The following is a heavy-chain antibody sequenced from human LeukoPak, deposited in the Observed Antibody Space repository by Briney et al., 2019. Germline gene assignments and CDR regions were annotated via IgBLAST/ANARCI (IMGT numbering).Heavy chain of an antibody. J-gene: IGHJ4*02. D-gene: IGHD1-26*01. CDR3: ARELLSIVGSTGFDY. CDR1: GYTFTSYY. V-gene: IGHV1-46*01. Sequence: GASVKVSCKASGYTFTSYYMHWVRQAPGQGLEWMGIINPSGGSTSYAQKFQGRVTMTRDTSASTVYMELSSLRSEDTAVYYCARELLSIVGSTGFDYWGQGTLVTVSS. CDR2: INPSGGST.